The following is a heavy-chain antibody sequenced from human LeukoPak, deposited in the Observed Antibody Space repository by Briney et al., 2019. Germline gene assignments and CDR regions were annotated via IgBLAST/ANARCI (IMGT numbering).Heavy chain of an antibody. CDR2: IIPIFGTA. D-gene: IGHD1-26*01. CDR3: ARDLGGSLPYYFDY. CDR1: GGTFSSYA. V-gene: IGHV1-69*13. J-gene: IGHJ4*02. Sequence: ASVKVSCKASGGTFSSYAISWVRQAPGQGLEWMGGIIPIFGTANYAQKFQGGVTITADESTSTVYMELSSLRSEDTAVYYCARDLGGSLPYYFDYWGQGTLVTVSS.